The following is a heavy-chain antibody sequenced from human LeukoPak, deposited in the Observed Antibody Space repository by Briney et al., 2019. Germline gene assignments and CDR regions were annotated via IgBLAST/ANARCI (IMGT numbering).Heavy chain of an antibody. J-gene: IGHJ3*02. CDR1: GYTFTGYY. CDR2: INPNSGGT. Sequence: ASVKVSCKASGYTFTGYYMHWVRQAPGQGLEWMGWINPNSGGTNYAQKFQGRVTMTRDTSISTAYVELSRLRSDDTAVYYCARDTGGSYSEAFDIWGQGTMVTVSS. V-gene: IGHV1-2*02. CDR3: ARDTGGSYSEAFDI. D-gene: IGHD1-26*01.